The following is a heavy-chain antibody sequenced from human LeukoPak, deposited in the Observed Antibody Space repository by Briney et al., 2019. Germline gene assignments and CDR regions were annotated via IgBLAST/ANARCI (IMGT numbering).Heavy chain of an antibody. J-gene: IGHJ3*02. D-gene: IGHD3-22*01. Sequence: SETLSLTCAVYGGSFSGYYWSWIRQPPGKGLGWIGEINHSGSTNYNPSLKSRVTISVDTSKNQFSLKLSSVTAADAAVYYCARLYYPGAFDIWGQGTMVTVSS. V-gene: IGHV4-34*01. CDR2: INHSGST. CDR1: GGSFSGYY. CDR3: ARLYYPGAFDI.